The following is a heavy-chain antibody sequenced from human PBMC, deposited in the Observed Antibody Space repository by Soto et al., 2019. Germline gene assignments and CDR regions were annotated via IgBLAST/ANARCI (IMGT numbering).Heavy chain of an antibody. CDR2: FDPEDGET. CDR3: ATSPAVGVVAAVDY. CDR1: GYTLTELS. Sequence: ASVKVSCKVSGYTLTELSMHWVRQAPGKGLEWMGGFDPEDGETIYAQKFQGRVTMTEDTSTDTAYMELSSLRSEDTAVYYCATSPAVGVVAAVDYWGQGTLVTVSS. V-gene: IGHV1-24*01. D-gene: IGHD2-15*01. J-gene: IGHJ4*02.